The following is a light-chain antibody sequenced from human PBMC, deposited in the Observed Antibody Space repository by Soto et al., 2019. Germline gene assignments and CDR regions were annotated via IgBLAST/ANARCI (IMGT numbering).Light chain of an antibody. CDR3: CSYAGSYKYV. CDR2: EVI. Sequence: QSVLTQPPSVSGSPGQSVTIACTGTSSDVGSYNFVSWCQQHPGKAPKLIIYEVIKRPSGVSHRFSGSKSGNTASLTISGLQAEDEADYFCCSYAGSYKYVFGTGTKVTAL. V-gene: IGLV2-11*01. CDR1: SSDVGSYNF. J-gene: IGLJ1*01.